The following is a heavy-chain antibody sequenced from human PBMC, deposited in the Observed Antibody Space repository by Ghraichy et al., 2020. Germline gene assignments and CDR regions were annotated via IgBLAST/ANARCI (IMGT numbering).Heavy chain of an antibody. V-gene: IGHV1-8*01. CDR3: ARVDGWSFDS. J-gene: IGHJ4*02. D-gene: IGHD3-3*01. CDR1: GYTFPTYD. CDR2: MNPATGNT. Sequence: ASVKVSCKASGYTFPTYDINWVRQAPGQGLEWMGWMNPATGNTGYAQRFQGRVTMTRSTSINTAYMELSSLRSDDTAVYYCARVDGWSFDSWGQATLGTVSS.